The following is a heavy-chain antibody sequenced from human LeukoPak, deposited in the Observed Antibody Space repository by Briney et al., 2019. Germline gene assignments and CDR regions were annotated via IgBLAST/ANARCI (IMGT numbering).Heavy chain of an antibody. CDR3: ARRRGITIFSLSPVYYYVDV. D-gene: IGHD3-9*01. Sequence: ASVKVSCKASGYTFTSYDINWVRQATGQGLEWVGWMNPNSGNTGYAQKFQGRVTMTRNTSISTAYMELSSLRSEDTAVYYCARRRGITIFSLSPVYYYVDVWGKGTTVTISS. CDR1: GYTFTSYD. CDR2: MNPNSGNT. V-gene: IGHV1-8*01. J-gene: IGHJ6*03.